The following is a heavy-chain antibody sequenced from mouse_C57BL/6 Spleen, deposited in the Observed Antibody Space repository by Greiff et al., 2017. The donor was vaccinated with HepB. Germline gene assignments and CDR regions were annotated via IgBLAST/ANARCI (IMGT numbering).Heavy chain of an antibody. CDR3: ARVGLYGNYV. CDR2: ISYDGSN. CDR1: GYSITSGYY. D-gene: IGHD2-1*01. V-gene: IGHV3-6*01. J-gene: IGHJ2*01. Sequence: EVQLQESGPGLVKPSQSLSLTCSVTGYSITSGYYWNCIRQFPGNKLEWMGYISYDGSNNYNPSLQNRISITRDTSKNQFFLKLNSVTTEDTATYCCARVGLYGNYVWGQGTTLTVSS.